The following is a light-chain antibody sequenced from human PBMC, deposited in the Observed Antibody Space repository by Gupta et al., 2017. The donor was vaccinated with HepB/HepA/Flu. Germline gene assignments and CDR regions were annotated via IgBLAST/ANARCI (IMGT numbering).Light chain of an antibody. CDR2: YDS. Sequence: SYVLTQPPSVSVAPGKTARITCGGNNIGSKSVHWYQQKPGQAPVLVIYYDSDRPSGIPERFSGSNSGNTATLTISRVEAGDEADYYCQVWDSSSDHVVFGGGTKLKVL. J-gene: IGLJ2*01. CDR1: NIGSKS. CDR3: QVWDSSSDHVV. V-gene: IGLV3-21*04.